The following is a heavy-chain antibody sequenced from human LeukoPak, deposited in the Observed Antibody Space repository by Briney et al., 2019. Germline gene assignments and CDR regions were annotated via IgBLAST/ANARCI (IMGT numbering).Heavy chain of an antibody. J-gene: IGHJ5*02. CDR2: IYYSGST. CDR3: ALRLAAAAGAWFDP. CDR1: GGSISSGDYY. V-gene: IGHV4-30-4*08. D-gene: IGHD6-13*01. Sequence: SQTLFLTCTVSGGSISSGDYYWSWVRQPPGKGLEWIGYIYYSGSTYYNPSLKSRVTISVDTSKNQFSLKLSSVTAADTAVYYCALRLAAAAGAWFDPWGQGTLVTVSS.